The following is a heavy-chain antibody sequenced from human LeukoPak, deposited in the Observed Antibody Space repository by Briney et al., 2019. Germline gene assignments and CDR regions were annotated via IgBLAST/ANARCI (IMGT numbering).Heavy chain of an antibody. CDR2: ISAYNGNT. Sequence: ASVKVSCKASGYTFTGYYMHWVRQAPGQGLEWMGWISAYNGNTNYAQKLQGRVTMTTDTSTSTAYMELRSLRSDDTAVYYCARGWIQLWLRAFDIWGQGTMVTVSS. V-gene: IGHV1-18*04. J-gene: IGHJ3*02. D-gene: IGHD5-18*01. CDR1: GYTFTGYY. CDR3: ARGWIQLWLRAFDI.